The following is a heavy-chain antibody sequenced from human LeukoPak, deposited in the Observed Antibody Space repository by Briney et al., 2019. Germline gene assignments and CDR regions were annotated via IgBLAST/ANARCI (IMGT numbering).Heavy chain of an antibody. CDR3: ASAVEWLLYYFDY. V-gene: IGHV1-2*02. CDR2: INPNSGGT. J-gene: IGHJ4*02. Sequence: GASVKVSCKASGYTFTGYYMHWVRQAPGQGLEWMGWINPNSGGTNYAQEFQGRVTMTRDTSISTAYMELSRLRSDDTAVYYCASAVEWLLYYFDYWGQGTLVTVSP. CDR1: GYTFTGYY. D-gene: IGHD3-3*01.